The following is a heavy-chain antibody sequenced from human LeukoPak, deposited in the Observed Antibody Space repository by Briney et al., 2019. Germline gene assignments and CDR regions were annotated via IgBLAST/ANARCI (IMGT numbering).Heavy chain of an antibody. V-gene: IGHV4-59*08. Sequence: PSETLSLTCTVSGGSISSYYWSWIRQPPGKGLEWIGYIYYSGSTNYNPSLKSRVTISVDTSKNQFSLNLISVTAADTAVYYCARLYYDSSGYRPDYWGQGTLVTVSS. CDR3: ARLYYDSSGYRPDY. CDR2: IYYSGST. D-gene: IGHD3-22*01. CDR1: GGSISSYY. J-gene: IGHJ4*02.